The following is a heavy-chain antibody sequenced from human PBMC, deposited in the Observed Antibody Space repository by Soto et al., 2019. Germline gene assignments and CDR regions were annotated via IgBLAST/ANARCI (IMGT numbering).Heavy chain of an antibody. CDR1: GFTFSSYS. V-gene: IGHV3-21*01. J-gene: IGHJ4*02. CDR2: ISSSSSYI. CDR3: AREPTYGDHEYYFDY. Sequence: GGSLRLSCAASGFTFSSYSMNWVRQAPGKGLEWVSSISSSSSYIYYADSVKGRFTISRDNAKNSLYLQMNSLRAEDTAVYYCAREPTYGDHEYYFDYWGQGTLVTVSS. D-gene: IGHD4-17*01.